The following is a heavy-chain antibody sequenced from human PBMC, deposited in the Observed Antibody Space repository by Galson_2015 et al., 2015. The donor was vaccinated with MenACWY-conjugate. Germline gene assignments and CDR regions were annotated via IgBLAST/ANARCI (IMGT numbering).Heavy chain of an antibody. D-gene: IGHD3-9*01. Sequence: SLRLSCAASGFTFSSYGMHWVRQAPGKGLEWVAVIWYDGSNKYYADSVKGRFTISRDNSKNTLYLQMNSLRAEDTAVYYCARDLRRYFDWLLWGLDYWGQGTLVTVSS. V-gene: IGHV3-33*01. CDR3: ARDLRRYFDWLLWGLDY. CDR1: GFTFSSYG. J-gene: IGHJ4*02. CDR2: IWYDGSNK.